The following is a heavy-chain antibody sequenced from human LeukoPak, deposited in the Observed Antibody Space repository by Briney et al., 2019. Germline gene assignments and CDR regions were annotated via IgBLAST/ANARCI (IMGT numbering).Heavy chain of an antibody. CDR1: GYTFTSYG. D-gene: IGHD6-13*01. J-gene: IGHJ4*02. Sequence: ASVKVSCKASGYTFTSYGISWVRQAPGQGLEWMGWISAYNGNTNYAQKLQGRVTMTTDTSTSTAYMELRSLRSDDTAVYYCARVRNIAAAGTRSLDYWGQGTLVTVSS. V-gene: IGHV1-18*04. CDR3: ARVRNIAAAGTRSLDY. CDR2: ISAYNGNT.